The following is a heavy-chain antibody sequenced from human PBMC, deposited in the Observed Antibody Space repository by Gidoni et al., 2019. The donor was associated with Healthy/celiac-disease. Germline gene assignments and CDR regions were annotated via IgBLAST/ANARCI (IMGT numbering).Heavy chain of an antibody. V-gene: IGHV3-49*04. CDR1: GFTFGAYA. D-gene: IGHD1-7*01. CDR3: TRDGTGTTGWFDP. J-gene: IGHJ5*02. CDR2: TRSKAYGGTT. Sequence: EVQLVESGGGLVQPGRSLSLSCTASGFTFGAYARSCVRQAPGKGLEWLGFTRSKAYGGTTEYAASVKGRFTISRDDSKSIAYLQMNSLKTEDTAVYYCTRDGTGTTGWFDPWGQGTLVTVSS.